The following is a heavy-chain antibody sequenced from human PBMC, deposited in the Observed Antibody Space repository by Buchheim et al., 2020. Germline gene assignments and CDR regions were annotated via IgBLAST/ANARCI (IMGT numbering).Heavy chain of an antibody. CDR2: IGGYNGNV. D-gene: IGHD3-22*01. CDR1: GYTFTSFD. J-gene: IGHJ4*02. Sequence: QVQLVQSGAEVKKPGASVKVSCKTSGYTFTSFDISWVRQAPGQGLEWLGWIGGYNGNVNYAHKFQGRVTMTTDTSTTTAYMELRSLRSDDTAVYYCARDYNSGYPRLDYWGRGTL. V-gene: IGHV1-18*01. CDR3: ARDYNSGYPRLDY.